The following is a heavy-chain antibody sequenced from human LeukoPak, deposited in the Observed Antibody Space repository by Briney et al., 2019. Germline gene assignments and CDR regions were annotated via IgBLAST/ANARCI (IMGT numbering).Heavy chain of an antibody. J-gene: IGHJ6*02. Sequence: GASVKVSCKASGYTFTSYGISWVRQAPGQGLEWMGWISAYNGNTNYAQKLQGRVTMTTDTSTSTAYMELRSLRSDDTAVYYCARDPGIEVVPAAIPKDYYYYGMDVWGQGTTVTVSS. CDR2: ISAYNGNT. CDR1: GYTFTSYG. V-gene: IGHV1-18*01. D-gene: IGHD2-2*02. CDR3: ARDPGIEVVPAAIPKDYYYYGMDV.